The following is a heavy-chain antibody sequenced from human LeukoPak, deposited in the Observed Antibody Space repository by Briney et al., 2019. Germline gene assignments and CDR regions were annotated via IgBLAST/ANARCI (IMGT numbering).Heavy chain of an antibody. V-gene: IGHV3-15*01. D-gene: IGHD1-1*01. CDR3: TTDRFAVQKGGY. CDR2: IKSKTDGGTT. CDR1: GFTFSNAW. J-gene: IGHJ4*02. Sequence: GGSLRLSCAASGFTFSNAWMSWVRQAPGKGLEWVGRIKSKTDGGTTDYAAPVKGRFTISRDDSKNTLYLQKNSLKTEDTAVYYCTTDRFAVQKGGYWGQGTLVTVSS.